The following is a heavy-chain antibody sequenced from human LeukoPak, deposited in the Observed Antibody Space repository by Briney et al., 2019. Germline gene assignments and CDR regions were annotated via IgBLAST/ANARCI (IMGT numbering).Heavy chain of an antibody. CDR1: GFTFSSYG. CDR3: ARDRAYCSGGSCYLYYFDY. Sequence: GRSLRLSCAASGFTFSSYGMHWVRQAPGKGLERVAVIWYDGSNKYYVDSVKGRFTISRDNSKNTLYLQMNSLRAEDTAVYYCARDRAYCSGGSCYLYYFDYWGQGTLVTVSS. CDR2: IWYDGSNK. J-gene: IGHJ4*02. V-gene: IGHV3-33*01. D-gene: IGHD2-15*01.